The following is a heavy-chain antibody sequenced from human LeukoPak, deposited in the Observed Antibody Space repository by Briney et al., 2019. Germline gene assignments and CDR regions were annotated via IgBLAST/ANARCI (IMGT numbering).Heavy chain of an antibody. Sequence: GESLKISCEGSGYTFTKYWIGWMRQMPGKGLEWMGIIHPGDSHTWYSPSFQGQVTISADKSISMAYLQWSSLKASDTAMYICARQPGMTAKSWYFDLWGRGTLVTVSS. D-gene: IGHD2-2*01. J-gene: IGHJ2*01. V-gene: IGHV5-51*01. CDR1: GYTFTKYW. CDR3: ARQPGMTAKSWYFDL. CDR2: IHPGDSHT.